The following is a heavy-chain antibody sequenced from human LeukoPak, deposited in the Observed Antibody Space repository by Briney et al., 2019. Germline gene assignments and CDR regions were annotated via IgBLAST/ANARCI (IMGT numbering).Heavy chain of an antibody. Sequence: PSETLSLTCSVSGGSISSSSYYWNWIRQPPGKGLESVGSIYYSGTTYYNSSLKSRVTISEDTSKNRFSLMLTSVTAADTAVYYCARQVSDYFYYYIDVWGEGTTVIVSS. CDR3: ARQVSDYFYYYIDV. J-gene: IGHJ6*03. V-gene: IGHV4-39*01. CDR2: IYYSGTT. CDR1: GGSISSSSYY.